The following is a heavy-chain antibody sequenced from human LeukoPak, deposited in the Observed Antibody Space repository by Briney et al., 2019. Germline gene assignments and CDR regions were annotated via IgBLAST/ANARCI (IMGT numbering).Heavy chain of an antibody. Sequence: SETLSLTCAVYGGSFSGYYWSWIRQPPGKGLEWIGEINHSGSTNYNPSLKSRVTISVDTSKNQFSLKLSSVTAADTAVYYCASVIVGATTASPYYLDYWGQGTLVTVSS. D-gene: IGHD1-26*01. J-gene: IGHJ4*02. CDR2: INHSGST. CDR3: ASVIVGATTASPYYLDY. CDR1: GGSFSGYY. V-gene: IGHV4-34*01.